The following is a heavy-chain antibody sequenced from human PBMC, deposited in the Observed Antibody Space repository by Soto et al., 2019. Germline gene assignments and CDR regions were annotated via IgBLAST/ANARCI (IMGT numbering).Heavy chain of an antibody. CDR3: ARVLEYCGGDCPIDY. V-gene: IGHV1-8*01. D-gene: IGHD2-21*02. J-gene: IGHJ4*02. CDR1: GYTFTSYD. CDR2: MNPNSGNT. Sequence: QVQLVQSGAEVKKPGASVKVSCKASGYTFTSYDINWVRQATGQGLEWMGWMNPNSGNTGYAQKFQGRVTMTRNTSIITAYMELISLRSEDTAVYYYARVLEYCGGDCPIDYWGQGTLVTGSS.